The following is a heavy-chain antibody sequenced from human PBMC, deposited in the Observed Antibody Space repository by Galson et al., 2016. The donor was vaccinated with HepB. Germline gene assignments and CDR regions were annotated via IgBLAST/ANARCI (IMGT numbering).Heavy chain of an antibody. CDR3: ARSYGGSSYWYFDL. CDR1: GFTFGTSW. D-gene: IGHD3-10*01. J-gene: IGHJ2*01. V-gene: IGHV3-7*01. CDR2: INKDEREK. Sequence: SLRLSCAASGFTFGTSWMTWVRQAPGKGLQWVANINKDEREKFYADSVRGRFTISRDNAKSLLFLHMTSLRVEDTAIYYCARSYGGSSYWYFDLRGRGTLVTVSS.